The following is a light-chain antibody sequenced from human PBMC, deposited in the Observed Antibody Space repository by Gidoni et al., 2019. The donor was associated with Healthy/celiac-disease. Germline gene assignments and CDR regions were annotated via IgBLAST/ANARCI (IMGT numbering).Light chain of an antibody. Sequence: DIVMTQSPDPPAVSLGERATINCKSSQSVLYSSNNKNYLAWYQQKPGQPPKLLLYWASTRESGVPDRFSGSGSGTDFTLTISSLQAEDVAVYYCQQYYSTPYTFGQGTKLEIK. V-gene: IGKV4-1*01. J-gene: IGKJ2*01. CDR2: WAS. CDR1: QSVLYSSNNKNY. CDR3: QQYYSTPYT.